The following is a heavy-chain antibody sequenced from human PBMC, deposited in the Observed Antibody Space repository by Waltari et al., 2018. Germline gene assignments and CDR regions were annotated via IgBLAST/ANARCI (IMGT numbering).Heavy chain of an antibody. CDR3: ARGSGSYSEIDY. D-gene: IGHD3-10*01. J-gene: IGHJ4*02. CDR1: GGYISHYY. CDR2: IYYSRST. Sequence: QVQLQESGPGLVKPSETLSLTCTVSGGYISHYYWSWIRQPPGKGLEWIGYIYYSRSTNYNPSLKSRVTISVDTSQNQFSLMLSSVTAADTAVYYCARGSGSYSEIDYWGQGTLVTVSS. V-gene: IGHV4-59*01.